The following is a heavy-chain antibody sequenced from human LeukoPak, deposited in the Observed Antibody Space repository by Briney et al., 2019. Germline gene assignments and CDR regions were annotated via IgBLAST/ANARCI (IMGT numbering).Heavy chain of an antibody. V-gene: IGHV4-39*01. J-gene: IGHJ2*01. CDR1: GGSISSSSYY. CDR2: IYYSGNT. CDR3: ATSLPTYWYFDL. D-gene: IGHD5/OR15-5a*01. Sequence: KPSETLSLTCTVSGGSISSSSYYWGWIRQPPGKGLEWIGSIYYSGNTYHNPSLKSRVTISVDTSKNQFSLKLSSVTAADTAVYYCATSLPTYWYFDLWGRGTLVTVSS.